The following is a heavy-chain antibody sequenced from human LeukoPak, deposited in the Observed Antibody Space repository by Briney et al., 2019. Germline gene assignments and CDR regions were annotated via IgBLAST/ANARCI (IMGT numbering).Heavy chain of an antibody. CDR3: ARTVVTTIGYFDY. D-gene: IGHD2-21*02. V-gene: IGHV4-61*01. CDR1: GGSVSSGSYY. J-gene: IGHJ4*02. Sequence: SETLSLTCTVSGGSVSSGSYYWSWIRQPPGKGLEWIGYIYYSGSTNYNPSLKSRVTISVDTSKNQFSLKLSSATAADTAVYYCARTVVTTIGYFDYWGQGTLVTVSS. CDR2: IYYSGST.